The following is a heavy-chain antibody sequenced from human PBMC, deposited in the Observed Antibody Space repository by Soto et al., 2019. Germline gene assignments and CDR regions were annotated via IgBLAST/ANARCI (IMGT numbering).Heavy chain of an antibody. CDR2: IYYSGST. CDR1: GGSISSYY. J-gene: IGHJ5*02. V-gene: IGHV4-59*01. CDR3: ARSGGWANWFDH. Sequence: QVQLQESGPGLVKPSETLSLTCTVSGGSISSYYWSWIRQPPGKGLEWIGYIYYSGSTNYNPSLKSRVTISVDTSKNQFSLKLSSVTAADTAVYYCARSGGWANWFDHWGQGTLVTVSS. D-gene: IGHD6-19*01.